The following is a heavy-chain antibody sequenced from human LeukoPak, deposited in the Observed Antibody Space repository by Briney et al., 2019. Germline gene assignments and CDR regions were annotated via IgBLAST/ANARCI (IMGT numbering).Heavy chain of an antibody. D-gene: IGHD6-19*01. Sequence: GGSLRLSCAASGFTFSSYAISWVRQAPGKGLEWVSAISASGGSTYYADSVRGRFTNSRDKSKNTLYLQMNSLRAEDTAVYYCAKEGSSGWYSVFDYWGQGTLVTVAS. CDR1: GFTFSSYA. V-gene: IGHV3-23*01. CDR2: ISASGGST. J-gene: IGHJ4*02. CDR3: AKEGSSGWYSVFDY.